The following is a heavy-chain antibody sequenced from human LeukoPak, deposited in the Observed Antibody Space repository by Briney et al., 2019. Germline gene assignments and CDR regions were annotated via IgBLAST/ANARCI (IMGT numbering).Heavy chain of an antibody. CDR1: GFAFSSYA. D-gene: IGHD3-10*01. CDR3: AGGSGSGSDWFDP. Sequence: GRSLRLSCAASGFAFSSYAMHWVRQAPGKGLEWVAVISYDGSNKYYADSVKGRFTISRDNSKNTLYLQMNSLRAEDTAVYYCAGGSGSGSDWFDPWGQGTLVTVSS. V-gene: IGHV3-30*01. J-gene: IGHJ5*02. CDR2: ISYDGSNK.